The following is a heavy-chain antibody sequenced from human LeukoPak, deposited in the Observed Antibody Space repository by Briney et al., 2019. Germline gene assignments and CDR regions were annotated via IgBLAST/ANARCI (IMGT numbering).Heavy chain of an antibody. V-gene: IGHV1-2*02. CDR1: GHTFTGDNY. Sequence: GASVKVSCEASGHTFTGDNYIHWVRQAPGQGPEWMGWINTNSGATYYARKFQGRVTVTRDTSIITTYMELYRLTSDDMAVYYCTRDRLRKWFDPWGQGTLVTVSS. J-gene: IGHJ5*02. CDR3: TRDRLRKWFDP. CDR2: INTNSGAT. D-gene: IGHD5-12*01.